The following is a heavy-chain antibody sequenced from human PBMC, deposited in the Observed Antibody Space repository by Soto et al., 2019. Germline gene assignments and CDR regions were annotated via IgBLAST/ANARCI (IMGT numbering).Heavy chain of an antibody. J-gene: IGHJ6*02. Sequence: PVGSLRLSGAASGFTFSSYGMHWVRQARGKGLEWVAVIWYDGSNKYYADSVKGRFTISRDNSKNTLYLQMNSLRAEDTAVYYCARGGSGYASYYYYGMDVWEGGMDVWGQGTTVTVSS. CDR2: IWYDGSNK. D-gene: IGHD5-12*01. CDR1: GFTFSSYG. V-gene: IGHV3-33*01. CDR3: ARGGSGYASYYYYGMDVWEGGMDV.